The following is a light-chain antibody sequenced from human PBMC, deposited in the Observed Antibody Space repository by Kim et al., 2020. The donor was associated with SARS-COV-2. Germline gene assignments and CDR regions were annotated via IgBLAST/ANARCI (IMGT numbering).Light chain of an antibody. CDR3: QTWDTGIRV. CDR2: VNSEGSH. J-gene: IGLJ3*02. Sequence: ASVKLTCTLGSGHSNYAIEWHQQQPEKGPRYLMKVNSEGSHIKGDGIPDRFSGSSSGGERYLTISSLQSEDEADYYCQTWDTGIRVFGGGTKVTVL. CDR1: SGHSNYA. V-gene: IGLV4-69*01.